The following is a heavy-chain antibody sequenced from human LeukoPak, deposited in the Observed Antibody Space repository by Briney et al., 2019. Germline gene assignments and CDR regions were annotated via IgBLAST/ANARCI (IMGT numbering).Heavy chain of an antibody. CDR3: ARDAYDSSGILDY. V-gene: IGHV1-69*05. Sequence: ASVKVSCKASGGTFSSYAISWVRQAPGQGLEWMGRIIPICGTANYAQKFQGRVTIITDESTSTAYMELSSLRSEDTSVYYCARDAYDSSGILDYWGQGTLVTVSS. CDR2: IIPICGTA. CDR1: GGTFSSYA. D-gene: IGHD3-22*01. J-gene: IGHJ4*02.